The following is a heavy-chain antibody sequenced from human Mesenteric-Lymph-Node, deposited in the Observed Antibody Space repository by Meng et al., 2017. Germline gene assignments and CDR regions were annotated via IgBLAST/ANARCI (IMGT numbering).Heavy chain of an antibody. D-gene: IGHD3-10*01. V-gene: IGHV4-61*02. CDR2: IYTSGTT. CDR3: ARFTSGSGNYYIDS. Sequence: SETLFLTCSVSGGSISSGSYYWSWIRQPAGKGLEWIGRIYTSGTTMYGPSLKSRLTISIDTSENQFSLKLSSVTAADTAVYYCARFTSGSGNYYIDSWGQGALVTVSS. J-gene: IGHJ4*02. CDR1: GGSISSGSYY.